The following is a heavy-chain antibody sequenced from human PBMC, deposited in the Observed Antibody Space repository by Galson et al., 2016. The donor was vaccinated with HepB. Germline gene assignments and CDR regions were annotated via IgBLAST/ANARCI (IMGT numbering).Heavy chain of an antibody. J-gene: IGHJ6*02. CDR3: ARDGSSDIVTTITLEAVGGYFHYGMDV. D-gene: IGHD5-12*01. CDR1: GFIFSNYS. V-gene: IGHV3-21*01. CDR2: ISSSSSYK. Sequence: SLRLSCAASGFIFSNYSMNWVRQAPGKGLEWVSSISSSSSYKYYADSLKGRFTISRDNAKNSLYLEMNSLRAEDTAMYYCARDGSSDIVTTITLEAVGGYFHYGMDVWGQGTTVTVSS.